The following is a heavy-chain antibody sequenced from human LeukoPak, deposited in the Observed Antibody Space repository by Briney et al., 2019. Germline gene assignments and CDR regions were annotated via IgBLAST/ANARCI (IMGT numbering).Heavy chain of an antibody. CDR1: GFTFSSYA. V-gene: IGHV3-23*01. J-gene: IGHJ3*02. Sequence: GGSLRLSCAASGFTFSSYAMSWVRQAPGKGLEWVSAISGSGGSTYYADSVKGRFTISRDNSKNTLYLQMNSLRAEDTAVYYCASSGDDFWGGYSDGAFDIWGQGTMVTVSS. D-gene: IGHD3-3*01. CDR2: ISGSGGST. CDR3: ASSGDDFWGGYSDGAFDI.